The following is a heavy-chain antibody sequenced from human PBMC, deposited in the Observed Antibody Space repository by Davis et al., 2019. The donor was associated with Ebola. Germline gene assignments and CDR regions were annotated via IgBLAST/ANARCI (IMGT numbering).Heavy chain of an antibody. V-gene: IGHV3-30-3*01. CDR2: ISYDGSNK. D-gene: IGHD2-21*01. CDR1: GFTFSSYA. Sequence: GESLKISCAASGFTFSSYAMHWVRQAPGKGLEWVAVISYDGSNKYYADSVKGRFTISRDNSKNTLYLQMNSLRAEDTAVYYCARGEGSLVWYYFDYWGQGTLVTVSS. J-gene: IGHJ4*02. CDR3: ARGEGSLVWYYFDY.